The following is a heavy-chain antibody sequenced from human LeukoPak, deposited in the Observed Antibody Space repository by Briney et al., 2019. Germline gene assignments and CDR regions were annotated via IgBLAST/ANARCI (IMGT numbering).Heavy chain of an antibody. CDR1: GGTFSSYA. D-gene: IGHD3-10*01. Sequence: SVKVSCKASGGTFSSYAISWVRQAPGQGLEWMGGIIPIFGTANYAQKFQGRVTITADESTSTAYMELSSLRSEDTAVYYCARVLNYYGSGSVAFDIWGQGTMVTVSS. CDR3: ARVLNYYGSGSVAFDI. CDR2: IIPIFGTA. J-gene: IGHJ3*02. V-gene: IGHV1-69*13.